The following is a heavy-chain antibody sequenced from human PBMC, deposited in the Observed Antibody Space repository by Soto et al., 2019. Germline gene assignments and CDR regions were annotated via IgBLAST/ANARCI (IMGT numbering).Heavy chain of an antibody. D-gene: IGHD3-3*01. CDR3: ARGFTGYDFWSGYYTNYYYYYMDV. CDR1: GFTFSSYW. Sequence: GGSLRLSCAASGFTFSSYWMSWVRQAPGKGLEWVANIKQDGSEKYYVDSVKGRFTISRDNAKNSLYLQMNSLRAEDTAVYYCARGFTGYDFWSGYYTNYYYYYMDVWGKGTTVTVSS. J-gene: IGHJ6*03. V-gene: IGHV3-7*01. CDR2: IKQDGSEK.